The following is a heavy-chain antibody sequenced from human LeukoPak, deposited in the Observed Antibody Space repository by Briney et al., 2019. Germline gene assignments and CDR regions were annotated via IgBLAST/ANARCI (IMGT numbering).Heavy chain of an antibody. D-gene: IGHD3-10*01. Sequence: PSETLSLTCAVYGGSFSGYYWSWIRQPPGKGLEWIGEINHSGSTNYNPSLKSRVTISVDTSKNQFSLKLSSVTAADTAVYYCARGGGGFTLFDYWGQGTLVTVSS. V-gene: IGHV4-34*09. CDR3: ARGGGGFTLFDY. J-gene: IGHJ4*02. CDR1: GGSFSGYY. CDR2: INHSGST.